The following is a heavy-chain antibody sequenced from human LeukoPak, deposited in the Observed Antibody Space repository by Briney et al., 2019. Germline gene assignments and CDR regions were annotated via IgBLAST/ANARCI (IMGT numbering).Heavy chain of an antibody. Sequence: GMPLRLSCAASGVTLSPYGMHWVRQAPGKGLEWVAVISYEGGTQHYADSVKGRFIISRDNPRNTLYLQMNILRTEDTAVYYCATDGRSSGWYGFDYWGQGILVTVSS. V-gene: IGHV3-30*03. D-gene: IGHD6-19*01. J-gene: IGHJ4*02. CDR1: GVTLSPYG. CDR3: ATDGRSSGWYGFDY. CDR2: ISYEGGTQ.